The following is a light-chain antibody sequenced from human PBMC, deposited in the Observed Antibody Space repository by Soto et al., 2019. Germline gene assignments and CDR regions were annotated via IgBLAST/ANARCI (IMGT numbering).Light chain of an antibody. CDR1: QGISTW. J-gene: IGKJ4*01. CDR2: GAS. V-gene: IGKV1-8*01. Sequence: AIRVTQSPSSLSASTGDRVTITCRASQGISTWLAWYQQKAGKAPNLLIYGASNLHSGVPSRFSGSGSETDFTLTISSLQAEDVAVYYCQQYYSTPLTFGGGTKVDI. CDR3: QQYYSTPLT.